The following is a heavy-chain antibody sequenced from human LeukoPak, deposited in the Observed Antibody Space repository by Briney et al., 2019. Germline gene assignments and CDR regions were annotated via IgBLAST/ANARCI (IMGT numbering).Heavy chain of an antibody. J-gene: IGHJ3*02. CDR2: INPNSGGT. D-gene: IGHD3-16*01. CDR1: GYTFTGYY. CDR3: AMGSDYDSAFDI. Sequence: ASVKVSCKASGYTFTGYYMHWVRQAPGQGLEWMGWINPNSGGTNYAQKFQGRVTMTRDTSISTAYMELSSLRSEDTAVYYCAMGSDYDSAFDIWGQGTMVTVSS. V-gene: IGHV1-2*02.